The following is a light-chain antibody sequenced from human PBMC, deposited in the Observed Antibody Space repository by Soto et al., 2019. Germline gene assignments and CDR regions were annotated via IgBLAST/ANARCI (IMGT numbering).Light chain of an antibody. Sequence: QSVLTQPASVSGSPGQSITIYCTGTSSDVGGYNYVSWYQQHPGKAPKLMIYEVSNRPSGVSNRFSGSKSGNTASLTISGIQAEDEADYFCSSYTSSSPLVFGTGTKLTVL. CDR2: EVS. V-gene: IGLV2-14*01. J-gene: IGLJ1*01. CDR3: SSYTSSSPLV. CDR1: SSDVGGYNY.